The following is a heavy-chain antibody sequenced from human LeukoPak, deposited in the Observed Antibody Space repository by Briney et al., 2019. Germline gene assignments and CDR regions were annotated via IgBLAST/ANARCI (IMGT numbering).Heavy chain of an antibody. CDR2: IRYDGSNK. V-gene: IGHV3-30*02. CDR3: AKDQVLLWFGEGYYYMDV. Sequence: GGSLRLSCAASGFTFSSYGMHWVRQAPGKGLEWVAFIRYDGSNKYYADSVKGRFTISRDNSKNTLYLQMNSLRAEDTAVYYCAKDQVLLWFGEGYYYMDVWGKGTTVTVSS. D-gene: IGHD3-10*01. J-gene: IGHJ6*03. CDR1: GFTFSSYG.